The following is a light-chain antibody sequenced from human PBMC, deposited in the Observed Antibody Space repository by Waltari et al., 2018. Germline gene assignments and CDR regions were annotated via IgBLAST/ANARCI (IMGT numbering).Light chain of an antibody. J-gene: IGKJ1*01. Sequence: EIVLTQSPGTLSLSPVERATLSCRASQSVGRYLAWYKQQHGQAPRPLIYDASTRATGIPDRFSGGGSGTNVSLTISRLEPEDFAVYYCQMYVRLPVTFGQGTKVEI. CDR2: DAS. CDR3: QMYVRLPVT. CDR1: QSVGRY. V-gene: IGKV3-20*01.